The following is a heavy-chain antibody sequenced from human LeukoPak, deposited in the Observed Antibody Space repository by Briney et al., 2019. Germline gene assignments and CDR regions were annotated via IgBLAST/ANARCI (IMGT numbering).Heavy chain of an antibody. CDR3: AKDFWSGYYSGYFDY. Sequence: PGGSLRLSCAASGFTFSSYAMSWVRQAPGKGLEWVSAISGSGGSTYYADSVKGRFTISRDNSKNTPYLQMNSLRAEDTAVYYCAKDFWSGYYSGYFDYWGQGTLVTVSS. D-gene: IGHD3-3*01. J-gene: IGHJ4*02. V-gene: IGHV3-23*01. CDR1: GFTFSSYA. CDR2: ISGSGGST.